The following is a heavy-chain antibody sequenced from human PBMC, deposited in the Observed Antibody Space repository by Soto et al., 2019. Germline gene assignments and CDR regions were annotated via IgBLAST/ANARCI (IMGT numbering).Heavy chain of an antibody. J-gene: IGHJ2*01. CDR2: IFYTGVT. CDR3: VRVLDSSWYADL. CDR1: GGSVSNASLY. V-gene: IGHV4-61*03. Sequence: QVQLQESGPGLVKPSDTLSLTCSVSGGSVSNASLYWTWIRQAPGTGLEYIGYIFYTGVTNYNPSLSSRVTISLDTSKNHFSLKLNSMTAADTAVYYCVRVLDSSWYADLWGRGTLFTVSS. D-gene: IGHD3-22*01.